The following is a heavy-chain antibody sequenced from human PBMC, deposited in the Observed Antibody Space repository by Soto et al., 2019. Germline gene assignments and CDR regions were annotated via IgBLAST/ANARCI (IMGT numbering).Heavy chain of an antibody. V-gene: IGHV3-30*18. J-gene: IGHJ4*02. CDR3: AKGAVFGFYDSSGYRAY. Sequence: RLSCAAPGFTFCSYCMHWVRPAPGKGLELVAVISYDGSNKYYADSVKARFTISRDNSKNTLYLQMNSLRAEDTAVYYCAKGAVFGFYDSSGYRAYWGQGTLVTVSS. D-gene: IGHD3-22*01. CDR1: GFTFCSYC. CDR2: ISYDGSNK.